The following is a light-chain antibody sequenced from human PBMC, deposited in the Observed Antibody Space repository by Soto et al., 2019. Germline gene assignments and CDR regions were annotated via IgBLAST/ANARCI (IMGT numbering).Light chain of an antibody. CDR1: QSVSSNY. Sequence: EIVLTQSPGTLSLSPGERATLSCRASQSVSSNYLAWYQQKPGQAPRLLIYGASRGATGIPDRFSGSGSGTDFTLTIIRLEPEDFAVYFCQQYERSPMFTFGQGTKLDIK. CDR3: QQYERSPMFT. V-gene: IGKV3-20*01. J-gene: IGKJ2*01. CDR2: GAS.